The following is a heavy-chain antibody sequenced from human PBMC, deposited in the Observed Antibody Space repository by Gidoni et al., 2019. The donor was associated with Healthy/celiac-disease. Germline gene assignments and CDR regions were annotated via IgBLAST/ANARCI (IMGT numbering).Heavy chain of an antibody. CDR3: ARGGAKTMVRGVNPNWFDP. CDR2: INHSGST. J-gene: IGHJ5*02. CDR1: GGSFSGYY. V-gene: IGHV4-34*01. Sequence: QVQLQQWGAGLLKPSETLSLTCAVYGGSFSGYYWGRIRQPPGKGLEWIGEINHSGSTNYNPSLKSLVTIAVDTSKNQFSLKLSSVTAADTAVYYCARGGAKTMVRGVNPNWFDPWGQGTLVTVSS. D-gene: IGHD3-10*01.